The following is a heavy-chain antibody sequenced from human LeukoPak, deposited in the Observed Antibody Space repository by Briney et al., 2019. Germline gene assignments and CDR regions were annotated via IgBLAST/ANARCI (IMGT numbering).Heavy chain of an antibody. D-gene: IGHD6-6*01. V-gene: IGHV5-51*01. CDR1: GYSFTSYW. CDR3: ARLMGPASSSKGNIDY. J-gene: IGHJ4*02. CDR2: IYPGDSDT. Sequence: GESLKIFCKGSGYSFTSYWIGWVRQMPGKGLEWMGIIYPGDSDTRYSPSFQGQVTISADKSISTAYLQWSSLKASDTAMYYCARLMGPASSSKGNIDYWGQGTLVTVSS.